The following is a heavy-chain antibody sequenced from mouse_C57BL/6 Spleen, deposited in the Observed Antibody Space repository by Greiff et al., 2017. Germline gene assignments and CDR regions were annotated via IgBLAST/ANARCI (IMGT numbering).Heavy chain of an antibody. CDR1: GYAFSSSW. J-gene: IGHJ2*01. CDR3: ARWGLQYYFDY. D-gene: IGHD2-4*01. Sequence: QVQLKESGPELVKPGASVKISCKASGYAFSSSWMNWVKQRPGKGLEWIGRIYPGDGDTNYNGKFKGKATLTADKSSSTAYMQLSSLTSEDSAVYFCARWGLQYYFDYWGQGTTLTVSS. V-gene: IGHV1-82*01. CDR2: IYPGDGDT.